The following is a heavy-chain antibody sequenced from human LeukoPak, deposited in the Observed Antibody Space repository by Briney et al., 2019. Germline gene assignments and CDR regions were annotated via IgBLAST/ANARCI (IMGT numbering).Heavy chain of an antibody. D-gene: IGHD4/OR15-4a*01. CDR3: AREVTMEYYYYYMDV. CDR2: INPNSGGT. J-gene: IGHJ6*03. CDR1: GYTFTGYY. Sequence: VASVKVSCKASGYTFTGYYMHWVRQAPGQGLEWMGWINPNSGGTNYAQKFQGRVTMTRDTSISTAYMELSRLRSDDTAVYYCAREVTMEYYYYYMDVWGKGTTVTISS. V-gene: IGHV1-2*02.